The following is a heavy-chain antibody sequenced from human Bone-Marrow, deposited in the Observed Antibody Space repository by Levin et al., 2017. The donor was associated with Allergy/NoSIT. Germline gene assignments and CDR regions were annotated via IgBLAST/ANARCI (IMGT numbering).Heavy chain of an antibody. CDR2: ITSDSADI. V-gene: IGHV3-21*01. J-gene: IGHJ5*02. Sequence: PGGSLRLSCVTSGFNSRVYTMTWVRQVPGKGLEWVSSITSDSADIHHADSVKGRFTISREDAQTSVFLQMNSLKVEDTAVYYCARDRGATGRGFTWGQGTLVTVSS. D-gene: IGHD1-26*01. CDR1: GFNSRVYT. CDR3: ARDRGATGRGFT.